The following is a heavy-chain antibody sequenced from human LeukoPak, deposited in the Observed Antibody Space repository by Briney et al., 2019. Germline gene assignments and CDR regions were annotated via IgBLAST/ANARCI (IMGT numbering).Heavy chain of an antibody. CDR1: GGSISSYY. D-gene: IGHD6-19*01. J-gene: IGHJ6*03. Sequence: PSETLSLTCTVSGGSISSYYWSWIRQPPGKGLEWIGYIYYRGSTNYNPSLKSRVTISVDTSKNQFSLKLSSVTAADTAVYYCARGRGEGGGWYLTHYYYYMDVWGKGTPVTVSS. CDR2: IYYRGST. V-gene: IGHV4-59*01. CDR3: ARGRGEGGGWYLTHYYYYMDV.